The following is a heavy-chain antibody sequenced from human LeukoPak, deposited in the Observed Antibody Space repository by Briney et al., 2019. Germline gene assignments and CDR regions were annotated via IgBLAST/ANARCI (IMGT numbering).Heavy chain of an antibody. D-gene: IGHD2-15*01. CDR3: TSYCSSLSCVFCSGDICYSWDGS. CDR1: GFSFSNAW. Sequence: PGGSLRLSCEASGFSFSNAWMSWVRQAPGKGLEWVGRIKSKTDGWTTDLAAPVKGRFSISRDDSKNTVYLHMNSLKTEDTAVYYCTSYCSSLSCVFCSGDICYSWDGSLGQGTLVTVSS. CDR2: IKSKTDGWTT. J-gene: IGHJ5*02. V-gene: IGHV3-15*01.